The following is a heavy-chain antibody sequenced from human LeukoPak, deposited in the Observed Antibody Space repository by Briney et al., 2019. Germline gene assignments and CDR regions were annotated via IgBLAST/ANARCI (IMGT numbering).Heavy chain of an antibody. V-gene: IGHV2-5*02. CDR2: IYWDDDK. J-gene: IGHJ4*02. CDR3: ARLGWLTRGFDH. Sequence: SGPTLVNPTQTLTLTCTFSGVSLSTSGVGGGWIRQPPGKALEWPALIYWDDDKRYSPSLKSRLTITKDTSKNLVVLTMTNMDPVDTATYYCARLGWLTRGFDHWGQGTLVTVSS. D-gene: IGHD4-23*01. CDR1: GVSLSTSGVG.